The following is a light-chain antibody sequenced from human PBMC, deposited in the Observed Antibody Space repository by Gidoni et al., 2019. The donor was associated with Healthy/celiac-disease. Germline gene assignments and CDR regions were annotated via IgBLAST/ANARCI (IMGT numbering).Light chain of an antibody. CDR3: QQSYSTPLT. Sequence: DIQLTQSPSSLSASVGDRVTITSRASQSISSYLNWYQQKPGKAPKLLIYAASSLQSGVPSRFSGSGSGTDFTLTISSLQPEDFATYYCQQSYSTPLTCGGGTKVESK. CDR1: QSISSY. CDR2: AAS. J-gene: IGKJ4*02. V-gene: IGKV1-39*01.